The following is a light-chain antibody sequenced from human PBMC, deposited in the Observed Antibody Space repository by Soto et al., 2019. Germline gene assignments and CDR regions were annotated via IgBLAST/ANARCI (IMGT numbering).Light chain of an antibody. CDR3: QQSYSTFIT. CDR2: AAS. CDR1: QSISSY. V-gene: IGKV1-39*01. Sequence: DIQMTQSPSSLSASVGDRVTITCRASQSISSYLNWYQQKPGKAPKLLIYAASSLQSGVPSRFSGSGSGTDFTLTISSLQPEDFETYYCQQSYSTFITFGQGTRLEIK. J-gene: IGKJ5*01.